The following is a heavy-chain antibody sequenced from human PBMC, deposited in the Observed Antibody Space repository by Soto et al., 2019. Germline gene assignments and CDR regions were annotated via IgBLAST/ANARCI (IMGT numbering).Heavy chain of an antibody. CDR2: ISYDGSYK. Sequence: GGSLRLSCAASGFTFSSYAMHWVRQAPGKGLEWVAVISYDGSYKYYADSVKGRFTISRDNSKNTLYLQMNSLRAEDTAVYYCARDNTDLDYDILTGYCPDYWGQGTLVTVSS. CDR1: GFTFSSYA. D-gene: IGHD3-9*01. J-gene: IGHJ4*02. CDR3: ARDNTDLDYDILTGYCPDY. V-gene: IGHV3-30-3*01.